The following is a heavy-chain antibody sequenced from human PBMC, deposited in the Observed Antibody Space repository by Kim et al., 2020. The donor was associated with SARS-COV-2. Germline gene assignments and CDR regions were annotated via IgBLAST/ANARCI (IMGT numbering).Heavy chain of an antibody. CDR2: IYHSGST. CDR1: GGSISSSNW. CDR3: ARDRIRSVLWFGESQYYYGMDV. D-gene: IGHD3-10*01. Sequence: SETLSLTCAVSGGSISSSNWWSWVRQPPGKGLEWIGEIYHSGSTNYNPSLKSRVTISVDKSKNQFSLKLSSVTAADTAVYYCARDRIRSVLWFGESQYYYGMDVWGQGTTVTVSS. V-gene: IGHV4-4*02. J-gene: IGHJ6*02.